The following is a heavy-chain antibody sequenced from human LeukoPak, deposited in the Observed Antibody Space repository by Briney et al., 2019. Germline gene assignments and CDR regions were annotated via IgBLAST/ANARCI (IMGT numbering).Heavy chain of an antibody. J-gene: IGHJ4*02. D-gene: IGHD4-17*01. Sequence: PSETLSLTCAVYGGSFSGYYWSWIRQPPGKGLEWIGEINHSGSTDYTPSLKSRGTMSVDTSKNQFSLKLTSVTAADTAVYYCARGPGQVTRESLDYWGQGTLVTVS. V-gene: IGHV4-34*01. CDR1: GGSFSGYY. CDR3: ARGPGQVTRESLDY. CDR2: INHSGST.